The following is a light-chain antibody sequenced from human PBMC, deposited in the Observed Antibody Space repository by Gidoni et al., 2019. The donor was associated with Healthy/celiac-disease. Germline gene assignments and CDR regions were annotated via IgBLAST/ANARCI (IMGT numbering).Light chain of an antibody. CDR2: AAS. V-gene: IGKV1-12*01. CDR3: QQANSFPLT. Sequence: DIQMTQSPSYVSASVGDSITITCRASEGISSWLDWYQQKPGKAPKLLIYAASSLQSGVPSRFSGSGSGTDFTLTISSLQPEDFATYYCQQANSFPLTFVGGTKVEIK. CDR1: EGISSW. J-gene: IGKJ4*01.